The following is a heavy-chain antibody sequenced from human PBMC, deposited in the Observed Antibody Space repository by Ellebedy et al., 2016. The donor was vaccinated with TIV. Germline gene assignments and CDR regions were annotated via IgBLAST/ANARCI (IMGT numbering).Heavy chain of an antibody. V-gene: IGHV1-18*04. CDR2: ISAYNGNT. CDR3: ARRLTTVTEYYYYYMDV. CDR1: GYTFTSYG. Sequence: ASVKVSCKASGYTFTSYGISWVRQAPGQGLEWMGWISAYNGNTNYAQKFQGRVTITADESTSTAYMELSSLRSEDTAVYYCARRLTTVTEYYYYYMDVWGKGTTVTVSS. J-gene: IGHJ6*03. D-gene: IGHD4-17*01.